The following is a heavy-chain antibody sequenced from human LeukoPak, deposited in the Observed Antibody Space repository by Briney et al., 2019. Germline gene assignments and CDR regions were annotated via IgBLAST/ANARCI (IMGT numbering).Heavy chain of an antibody. V-gene: IGHV4-39*01. CDR3: ASRGLYCSSTSCYTVWFDY. Sequence: SETLSLTCTVSGGSISTFNYYWGWIRQPPGKGLEWIGSIYYSGTTYYNPSLKSRVTISVDTSKNQFSLKLTSVTAADTAVYYCASRGLYCSSTSCYTVWFDYWGQGTLVTVSS. CDR1: GGSISTFNYY. CDR2: IYYSGTT. J-gene: IGHJ4*02. D-gene: IGHD2-2*02.